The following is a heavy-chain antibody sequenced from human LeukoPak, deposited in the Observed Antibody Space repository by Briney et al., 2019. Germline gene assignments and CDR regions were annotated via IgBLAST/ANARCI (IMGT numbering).Heavy chain of an antibody. Sequence: SETLSLTCAVYGGSFSGYYWSWIRQPPGKGLEWIGEINHSGSTNYNPSLKSRVTISVDTPKNQFSLKLSSVTAADTAVYYCARTVVVTAPEFDYWGQGTLVTVSS. CDR2: INHSGST. D-gene: IGHD2-21*02. J-gene: IGHJ4*02. V-gene: IGHV4-34*01. CDR1: GGSFSGYY. CDR3: ARTVVVTAPEFDY.